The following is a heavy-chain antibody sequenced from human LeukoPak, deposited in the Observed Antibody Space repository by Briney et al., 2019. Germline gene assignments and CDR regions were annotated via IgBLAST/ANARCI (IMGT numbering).Heavy chain of an antibody. J-gene: IGHJ4*02. CDR1: GGSINSYY. D-gene: IGHD1-26*01. Sequence: SETLSLTCTVSGGSINSYYWSWIRQPAGKGLEWIGRIYNSGSTNYNPSLKSRVTMSVDMSKNQFSLKLNSVTAADTAVYYCARVDGASSGILHIWGQGTLVTVSS. CDR3: ARVDGASSGILHI. V-gene: IGHV4-4*07. CDR2: IYNSGST.